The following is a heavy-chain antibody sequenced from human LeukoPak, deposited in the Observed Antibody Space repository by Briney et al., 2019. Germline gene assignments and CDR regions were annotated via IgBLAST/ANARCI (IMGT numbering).Heavy chain of an antibody. CDR3: AKAGYACSSTSCFSNYYMDV. D-gene: IGHD2-2*01. V-gene: IGHV3-23*01. J-gene: IGHJ6*03. Sequence: PGGSLRLSCAASGFTFSSYAMTWVRQAPGKGLEWVSAINHNGVSTHYADSVKGRFTISRDNSKNTLYLQMNSLRAEDTAVYYCAKAGYACSSTSCFSNYYMDVWGKGTTVTVSS. CDR1: GFTFSSYA. CDR2: INHNGVST.